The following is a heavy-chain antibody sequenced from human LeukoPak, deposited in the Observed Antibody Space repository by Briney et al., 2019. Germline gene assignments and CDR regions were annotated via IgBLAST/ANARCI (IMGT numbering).Heavy chain of an antibody. V-gene: IGHV4-59*01. J-gene: IGHJ5*02. CDR3: ARGPSRAAGPNWFDP. CDR2: IYYSGST. CDR1: GGSISSYY. D-gene: IGHD6-13*01. Sequence: SETLSLTCTVSGGSISSYYWSWIRQPPGQGLEWIGYIYYSGSTNYNPSLKSRVTISVDTSKNQFSLKLSSVTAADTAVYYCARGPSRAAGPNWFDPWGQGTLVTVSS.